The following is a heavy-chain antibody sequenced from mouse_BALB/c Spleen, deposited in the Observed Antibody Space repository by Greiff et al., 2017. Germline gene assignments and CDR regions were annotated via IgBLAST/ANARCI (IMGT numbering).Heavy chain of an antibody. V-gene: IGHV1-63*02. J-gene: IGHJ2*01. Sequence: QVQLKQSGAELVRPGTSVKISCKASGYTFTNYWLGWVKQRPGHGLEWIGDIYPGGGYTNYNEKFKGKATLTADTSSSTAYMQLSSLTSEDSAVYFCAREADYGNYPYFDYWGQGTTLTVSS. CDR2: IYPGGGYT. D-gene: IGHD2-1*01. CDR3: AREADYGNYPYFDY. CDR1: GYTFTNYW.